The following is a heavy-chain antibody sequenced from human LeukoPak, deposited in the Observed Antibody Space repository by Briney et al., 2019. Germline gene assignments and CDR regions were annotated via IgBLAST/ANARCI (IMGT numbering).Heavy chain of an antibody. Sequence: ASVKVSCKASGYTFTGYYMHRVRQAPGQGLEWMGWINPNSGGTNYAQKFQGRVTMTRDTSISTAYMELSRLRSDDTAVYYCTRSGYYYDSSGYYFDAFDIWGQGTMVTVSS. CDR1: GYTFTGYY. V-gene: IGHV1-2*02. D-gene: IGHD3-22*01. CDR2: INPNSGGT. CDR3: TRSGYYYDSSGYYFDAFDI. J-gene: IGHJ3*02.